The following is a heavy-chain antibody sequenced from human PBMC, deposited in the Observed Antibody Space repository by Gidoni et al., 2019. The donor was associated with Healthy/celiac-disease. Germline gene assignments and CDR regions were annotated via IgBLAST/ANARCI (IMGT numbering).Heavy chain of an antibody. V-gene: IGHV3-9*01. Sequence: EVQLVESGGGVVQPGRSLRLSCADSGFTLDDYAMHWVRQAPGQGLELVSGIRWNSGSIGYADSVKGRFTISGDNAKNSLYLQMNSLRAEDTALYYCAKDITDFWSGPFDYWGQGTLVTVSS. J-gene: IGHJ4*02. D-gene: IGHD3-3*01. CDR1: GFTLDDYA. CDR2: IRWNSGSI. CDR3: AKDITDFWSGPFDY.